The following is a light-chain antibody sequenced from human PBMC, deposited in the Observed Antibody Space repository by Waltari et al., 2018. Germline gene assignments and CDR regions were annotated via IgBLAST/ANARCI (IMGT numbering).Light chain of an antibody. Sequence: NFMLTQPHSVSESPGKTVTISCTRSGGSIYSNYVQWFQQRPGSPPTTVIYEDNQGPPAVPDRFSGAIDSSSNSASLTISGLKTEDEADDYCQSSLSSNEMVFGGGTKLTVL. V-gene: IGLV6-57*01. CDR2: EDN. J-gene: IGLJ3*02. CDR3: QSSLSSNEMV. CDR1: GGSIYSNY.